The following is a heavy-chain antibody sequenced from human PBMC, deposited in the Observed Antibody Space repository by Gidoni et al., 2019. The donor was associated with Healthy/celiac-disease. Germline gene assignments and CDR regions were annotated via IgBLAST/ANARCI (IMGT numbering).Heavy chain of an antibody. CDR2: IYYSGST. J-gene: IGHJ5*02. CDR3: ARQSGSIAAGFDP. D-gene: IGHD6-6*01. V-gene: IGHV4-39*01. CDR1: SSSYY. Sequence: SSSYYWGWIRQPPGKGLEWIGSIYYSGSTYYNPSLKRRVTIPVDTSTNQFSLKLSSVTAADTAVYYCARQSGSIAAGFDPWGQGTLVTVSS.